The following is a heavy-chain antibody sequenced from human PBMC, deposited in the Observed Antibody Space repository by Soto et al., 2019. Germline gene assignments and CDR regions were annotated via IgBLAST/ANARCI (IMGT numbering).Heavy chain of an antibody. CDR3: ARASAMVGTFDY. D-gene: IGHD5-18*01. CDR1: GGSISSGGYS. J-gene: IGHJ4*02. V-gene: IGHV4-30-2*01. Sequence: SETLSLTCAVSGGSISSGGYSWSWIRQPPGKGLEWIGYIYHSGSTYYNPSLKSRVTISVDRSKNQFSLKLSSVTAADTAVYYCARASAMVGTFDYWGQGTLVTVSS. CDR2: IYHSGST.